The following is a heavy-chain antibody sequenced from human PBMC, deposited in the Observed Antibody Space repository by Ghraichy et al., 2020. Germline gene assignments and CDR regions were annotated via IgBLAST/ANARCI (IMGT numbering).Heavy chain of an antibody. CDR3: ARLDQSSIAAHHYYGMDV. J-gene: IGHJ6*02. D-gene: IGHD6-6*01. CDR1: GGSFSGYY. Sequence: SETLSLTCAVYGGSFSGYYWSWIRQPPGKGLEWIGEINHSGSTNYNPSLKSRVTISVDTSKNQFSLKLSSVTAADTAVYYCARLDQSSIAAHHYYGMDVWGQGTTVTVSS. CDR2: INHSGST. V-gene: IGHV4-34*01.